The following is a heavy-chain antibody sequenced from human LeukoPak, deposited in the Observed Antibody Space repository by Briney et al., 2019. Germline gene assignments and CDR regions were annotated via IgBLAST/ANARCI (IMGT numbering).Heavy chain of an antibody. V-gene: IGHV3-7*01. J-gene: IGHJ4*02. CDR3: ARAGYTYGTFYY. CDR2: IKQDGSEK. Sequence: GGSLRLSCAASGFTFNRYWMSWVRQAPGKGLEWVANIKQDGSEKYYVGSVKGGFTISRDNAKNSLYLQMNSLRAEDTAVYYCARAGYTYGTFYYWGQGALVTVSS. CDR1: GFTFNRYW. D-gene: IGHD5-18*01.